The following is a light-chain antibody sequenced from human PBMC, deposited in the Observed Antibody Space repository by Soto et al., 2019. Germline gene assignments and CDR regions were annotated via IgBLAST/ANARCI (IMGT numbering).Light chain of an antibody. J-gene: IGKJ1*01. Sequence: DIVMTQSPASLSASAGERATISCRASQSIRNTLAWYQHKPGKAPKLLIYAASHLESGVPSRFSGSGSGTEFTLTISSLQPEDFATYYCQENNTCLTSTFGHGTKVEVK. CDR3: QENNTCLTST. CDR1: QSIRNT. V-gene: IGKV1-NL1*01. CDR2: AAS.